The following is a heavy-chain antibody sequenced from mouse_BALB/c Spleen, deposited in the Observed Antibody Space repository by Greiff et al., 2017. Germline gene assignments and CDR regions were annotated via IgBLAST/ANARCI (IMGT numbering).Heavy chain of an antibody. V-gene: IGHV14-3*02. CDR3: ARGNYYGAWFAY. CDR1: GFNIKDTY. CDR2: IDPANGNT. Sequence: VQLQQSGAELVKPGASVKLSCTASGFNIKDTYMHWVKQRPEQGLEWIGRIDPANGNTKYDPKFQGKATITADTSSNTAYLQLSSLTSEDTAVYYCARGNYYGAWFAYWGQGTLVTVSA. D-gene: IGHD2-1*01. J-gene: IGHJ3*01.